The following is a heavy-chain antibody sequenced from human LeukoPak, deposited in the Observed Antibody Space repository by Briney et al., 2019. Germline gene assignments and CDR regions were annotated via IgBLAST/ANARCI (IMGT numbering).Heavy chain of an antibody. CDR1: GGSISSYY. D-gene: IGHD6-19*01. Sequence: SETLSLTCSVSGGSISSYYWSWIRQPAGKGLEWIGHFYASGSTNYNPSLKSRVTMSVDTSKNQFSLKLNSVTAADTAMYYCARVISSGWYYFDYWGQGTLVTVSS. J-gene: IGHJ4*02. CDR2: FYASGST. V-gene: IGHV4-4*07. CDR3: ARVISSGWYYFDY.